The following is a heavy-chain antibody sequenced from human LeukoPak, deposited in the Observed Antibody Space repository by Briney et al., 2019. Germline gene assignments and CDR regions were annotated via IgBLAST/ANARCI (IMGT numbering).Heavy chain of an antibody. Sequence: GGSLRLSCAASGFTFSSYSMNWVRQAPGKGLEWVSYISSSSSTIYYADSVKGRFTISRDNAKNSLYLQMNSLRAEDTAVYYCANDSPRIAVAGTLDYWGQGTLVTVSS. V-gene: IGHV3-48*04. J-gene: IGHJ4*02. CDR3: ANDSPRIAVAGTLDY. CDR2: ISSSSSTI. CDR1: GFTFSSYS. D-gene: IGHD6-19*01.